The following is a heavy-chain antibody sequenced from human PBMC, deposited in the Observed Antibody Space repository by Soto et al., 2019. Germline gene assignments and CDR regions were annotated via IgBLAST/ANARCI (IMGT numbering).Heavy chain of an antibody. CDR3: AIGIGRYFDL. V-gene: IGHV4-4*07. J-gene: IGHJ2*01. CDR1: GDSVGNFY. Sequence: SETLSLTCTVSGDSVGNFYWSWIRQPTGKGLESIGRLSTSGRTNYSPSLQSRVTMSLDTSKNRFSLRLTSVSAADTAVYFCAIGIGRYFDLWGRGTLVTVSS. CDR2: LSTSGRT. D-gene: IGHD3-16*01.